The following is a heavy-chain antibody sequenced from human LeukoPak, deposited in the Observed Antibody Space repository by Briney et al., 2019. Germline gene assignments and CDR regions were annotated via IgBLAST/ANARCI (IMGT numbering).Heavy chain of an antibody. D-gene: IGHD4-17*01. Sequence: PSETLSLTCAVYGGSFSGYYWGWIRQPPGKGLEWIGEINHSGSTNYNPSLKSRVTISADTSKNQFSLKLSSVTAADTAVYYCARALPTVFIDYRGQGTLVTVSS. CDR2: INHSGST. J-gene: IGHJ4*02. CDR1: GGSFSGYY. CDR3: ARALPTVFIDY. V-gene: IGHV4-34*01.